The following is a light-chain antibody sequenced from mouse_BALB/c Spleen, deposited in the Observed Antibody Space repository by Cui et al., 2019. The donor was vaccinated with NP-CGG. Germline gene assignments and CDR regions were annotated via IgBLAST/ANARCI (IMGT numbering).Light chain of an antibody. CDR3: ALWYTNHWL. J-gene: IGLJ1*01. CDR1: TGAVTTSNN. Sequence: QAVVTQESALTTSPGETVTLTCRSSTGAVTTSNNANWVQEKPDHLFTGLIGGTNNRVPGVPSRFSGSLIGDKAALTITGAQTEDEAIYFCALWYTNHWLFGGGTKLTVL. V-gene: IGLV1*01. CDR2: GTN.